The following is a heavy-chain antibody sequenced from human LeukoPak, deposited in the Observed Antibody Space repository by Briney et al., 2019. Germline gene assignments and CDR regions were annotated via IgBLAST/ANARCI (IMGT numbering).Heavy chain of an antibody. V-gene: IGHV4-59*11. CDR3: ARQYSSGWYFDY. CDR1: GASISSHY. CDR2: ISYSGSI. D-gene: IGHD6-19*01. J-gene: IGHJ4*02. Sequence: SETLSLTCTVSGASISSHYWSWIRQPPGKGLEWIGYISYSGSINYNPSLRSRVTISVDTSKNQFSLKLSSVTAADTAVYYCARQYSSGWYFDYWGQGTLVTVSS.